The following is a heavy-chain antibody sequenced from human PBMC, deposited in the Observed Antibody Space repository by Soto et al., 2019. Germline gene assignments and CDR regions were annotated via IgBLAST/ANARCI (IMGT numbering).Heavy chain of an antibody. Sequence: SETLSLTCTVSGGSISSSSYYWGWIRQPPGKGLEWIGSIYYSGSTYYNPSLKSRVTISVDTSKNQFSLKLSSVTAADTAVYYCARHDRYNWNFDYFDYWGQGTLVTVSS. CDR3: ARHDRYNWNFDYFDY. V-gene: IGHV4-39*01. J-gene: IGHJ4*02. CDR2: IYYSGST. CDR1: GGSISSSSYY. D-gene: IGHD1-7*01.